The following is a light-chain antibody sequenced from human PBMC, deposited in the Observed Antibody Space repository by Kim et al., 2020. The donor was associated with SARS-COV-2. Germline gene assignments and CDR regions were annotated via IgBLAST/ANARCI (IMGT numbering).Light chain of an antibody. CDR1: QSVSSY. Sequence: PGERATLSCRASQSVSSYLAWYQLKPGQAPRLLISDASYRATGIPPRFSGSGSGTDFTLTISSLEPEDIAVYYCQQRSNWSPTFGGGSKLEI. CDR2: DAS. CDR3: QQRSNWSPT. V-gene: IGKV3-11*01. J-gene: IGKJ4*01.